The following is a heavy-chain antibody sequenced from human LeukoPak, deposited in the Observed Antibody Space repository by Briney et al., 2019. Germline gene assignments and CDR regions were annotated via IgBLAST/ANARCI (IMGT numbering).Heavy chain of an antibody. V-gene: IGHV4-31*03. CDR2: IYYSGST. Sequence: SQTLSLTCSVSGGSISSGGYYWSWIRQHPGKGLEWMGYIYYSGSTYYNPSLKSRVTISVDTSKHQFSLKLSSVTAADTAVYYCAIALGGNIFGWSPNSFDPWGQGTLVTVSS. CDR3: AIALGGNIFGWSPNSFDP. D-gene: IGHD3-9*01. J-gene: IGHJ5*02. CDR1: GGSISSGGYY.